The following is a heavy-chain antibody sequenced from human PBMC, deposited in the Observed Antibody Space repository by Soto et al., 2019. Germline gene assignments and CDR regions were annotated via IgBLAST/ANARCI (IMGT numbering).Heavy chain of an antibody. J-gene: IGHJ4*02. V-gene: IGHV4-31*03. CDR2: IYYSGST. Sequence: SETLSLTCTVSGGSISSGSYYWSWIRQHPGKGLEWIGYIYYSGSTYYNPSLKSRVSISLDTSKNQFSLNLNSVTAADAAVYYGARALGKRLHCFDFWGQGTLVTVSS. CDR3: ARALGKRLHCFDF. D-gene: IGHD6-25*01. CDR1: GGSISSGSYY.